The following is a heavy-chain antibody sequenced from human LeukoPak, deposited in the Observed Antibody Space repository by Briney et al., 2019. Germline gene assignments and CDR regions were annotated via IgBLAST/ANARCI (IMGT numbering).Heavy chain of an antibody. V-gene: IGHV1-8*01. CDR2: MNPNSGNT. CDR1: GYTFTSYD. Sequence: ASVKVSCKASGYTFTSYDINWVRQATGQGLEWMGWMNPNSGNTGYAQKSQGRVTMTRNTSISTAYMELSSLRSEDTAVYYCARSAYYYDSSGLTYAFDIWGQGTMVTVSS. CDR3: ARSAYYYDSSGLTYAFDI. D-gene: IGHD3-22*01. J-gene: IGHJ3*02.